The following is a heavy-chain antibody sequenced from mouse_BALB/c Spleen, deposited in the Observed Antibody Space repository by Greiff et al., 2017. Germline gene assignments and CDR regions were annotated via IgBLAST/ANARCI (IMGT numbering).Heavy chain of an antibody. CDR2: ISSGGSYT. CDR3: ARHRVYDGYYEGLNDY. J-gene: IGHJ2*01. Sequence: DVKLVESGGDLVKPGGSLKLSCAASGFTFSSYGMSWVRQTPDKRLEWVATISSGGSYTYYPDSVKGRFTISRDNAKNTLYLQMSSLKSEDTAMYYCARHRVYDGYYEGLNDYWGQGTTLTVSS. D-gene: IGHD2-3*01. CDR1: GFTFSSYG. V-gene: IGHV5-6*02.